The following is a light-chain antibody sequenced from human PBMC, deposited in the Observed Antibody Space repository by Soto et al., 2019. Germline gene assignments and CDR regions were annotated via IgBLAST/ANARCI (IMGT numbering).Light chain of an antibody. J-gene: IGKJ1*01. CDR2: GAS. Sequence: EIVLTQSPGTLSLSPGERATLSCRASQSVRSNFLAWYQQKPGQAPRLLIYGASNRSTGIPDRFSGSGSGTDFTLTITRLAPEDFAMYYCQRYDSFRTFGQGKKVEL. CDR1: QSVRSNF. CDR3: QRYDSFRT. V-gene: IGKV3-20*01.